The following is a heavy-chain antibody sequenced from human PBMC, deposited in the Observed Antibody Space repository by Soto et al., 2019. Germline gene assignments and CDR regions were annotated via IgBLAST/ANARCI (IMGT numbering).Heavy chain of an antibody. D-gene: IGHD3-16*02. CDR1: GGSISSGSYY. V-gene: IGHV4-31*03. CDR3: AREGYEYAWGSYRPIEY. J-gene: IGHJ4*02. CDR2: IHNSGST. Sequence: SETLSLTCTVSGGSISSGSYYWSWIRQHPGKGLEWIGYIHNSGSTYYDPSLKSRITILVDTSRNQFSLKLSSVTAADKAVYHCAREGYEYAWGSYRPIEYWGQGTPVTVS.